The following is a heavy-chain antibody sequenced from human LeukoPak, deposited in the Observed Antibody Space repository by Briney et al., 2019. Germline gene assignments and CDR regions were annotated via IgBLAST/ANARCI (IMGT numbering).Heavy chain of an antibody. CDR1: GGSMSSNY. J-gene: IGHJ3*01. CDR3: ARPFSGSYSDAFDL. V-gene: IGHV4-59*08. D-gene: IGHD1-26*01. CDR2: IYNSGTIYYSGST. Sequence: SETLSLTCTDSGGSMSSNYWSWIRQPPGKGLEWIGYIYNSGTIYYSGSTNYNPSLLSRVTISVDPSKNQFSLKLRSVTAADTAVYYCARPFSGSYSDAFDLWGQGTMVTVSS.